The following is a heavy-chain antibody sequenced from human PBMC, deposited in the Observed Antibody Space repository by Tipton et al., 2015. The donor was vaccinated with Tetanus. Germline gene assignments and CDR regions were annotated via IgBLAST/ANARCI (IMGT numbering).Heavy chain of an antibody. Sequence: GLVKPSETLSLTCGVYGGSFSGYYWSWIRQPPGKGLEWIGEINHSGSTNHNPSLKSRVTISVDRSKNQFSLEQSSVTAADTAVYYCASGSGSYYPDFWGQGTLVTVSS. CDR3: ASGSGSYYPDF. J-gene: IGHJ4*02. CDR2: INHSGST. V-gene: IGHV4-34*01. CDR1: GGSFSGYY. D-gene: IGHD1-26*01.